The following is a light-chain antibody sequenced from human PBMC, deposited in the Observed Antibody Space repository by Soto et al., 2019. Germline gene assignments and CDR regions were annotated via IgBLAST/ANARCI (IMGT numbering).Light chain of an antibody. J-gene: IGKJ1*01. CDR2: GAS. CDR1: QSVSSTN. V-gene: IGKV3-20*01. Sequence: EIVLTQSPGTLSLSPGERATLSCRASQSVSSTNLAWYQQKPGQAPRLLIYGASNRATGIPDRFSGSYSGTDFTLTISRLEPEDFAVYYCQQYGSSLPWTFGQGTKVDIK. CDR3: QQYGSSLPWT.